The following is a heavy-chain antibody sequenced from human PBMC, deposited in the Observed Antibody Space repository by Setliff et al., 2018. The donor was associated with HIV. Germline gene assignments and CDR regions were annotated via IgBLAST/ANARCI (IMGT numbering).Heavy chain of an antibody. D-gene: IGHD3-10*01. CDR3: ARDQGHGSGRSYYYYYMDV. Sequence: PSETLSLTCTVSGGSISSGSYYWSWIRQPAGKGLEWIGRIYTSGSTNYNPSLKSRVTISVDTSKNQFSLKLSSVTAADTAVYYCARDQGHGSGRSYYYYYMDVWGKGTTVTVSS. CDR1: GGSISSGSYY. J-gene: IGHJ6*03. V-gene: IGHV4-61*02. CDR2: IYTSGST.